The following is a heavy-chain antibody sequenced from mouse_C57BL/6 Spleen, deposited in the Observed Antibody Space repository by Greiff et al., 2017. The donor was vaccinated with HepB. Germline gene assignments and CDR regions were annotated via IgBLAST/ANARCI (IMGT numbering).Heavy chain of an antibody. CDR1: GYTFTSYW. Sequence: QVQLQQPGAELVRPGSSVKLSCKASGYTFTSYWMDWVKQRPGQGLEWIGNIYPSDSETHYNQKFKDKATLTVDKSSSTAYMQLSSLTSEDSAVYYCARWIYYDYDGDYWGQGTTLTVSS. V-gene: IGHV1-61*01. J-gene: IGHJ2*01. D-gene: IGHD2-4*01. CDR2: IYPSDSET. CDR3: ARWIYYDYDGDY.